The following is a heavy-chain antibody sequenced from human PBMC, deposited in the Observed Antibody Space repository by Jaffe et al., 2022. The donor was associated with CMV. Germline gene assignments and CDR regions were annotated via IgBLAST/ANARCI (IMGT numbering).Heavy chain of an antibody. D-gene: IGHD6-19*01. CDR2: INAGNGNT. CDR1: GYTFTSYA. CDR3: ARGEEWLVDPDYDNWFDP. Sequence: QVQLVQSGAEVKKPGASVKVSCKASGYTFTSYAMHWVRQAPGQRLEWMGWINAGNGNTKYSQKFQGRVTITRDTSASTAYMELSSLRSEDTAVYYCARGEEWLVDPDYDNWFDPWGQGTLVTVSS. J-gene: IGHJ5*02. V-gene: IGHV1-3*01.